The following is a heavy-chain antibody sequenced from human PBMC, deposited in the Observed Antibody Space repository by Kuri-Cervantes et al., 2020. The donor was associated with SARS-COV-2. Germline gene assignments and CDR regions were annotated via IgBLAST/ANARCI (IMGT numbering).Heavy chain of an antibody. D-gene: IGHD2-21*01. J-gene: IGHJ3*02. CDR3: ARMTCGGNCLDAFNI. V-gene: IGHV2-26*01. CDR2: IFSNGEK. CDR1: GLSLSNSDLS. Sequence: SGPTLLKPPDNLTLTCTVSGLSLSNSDLSVSWIRQPPGKAPEWLAHIFSNGEKSYSTSLKSRLTISQDTSKSQVVLTMTNMDPVDTGTYFCARMTCGGNCLDAFNIWGQGTMVTVSS.